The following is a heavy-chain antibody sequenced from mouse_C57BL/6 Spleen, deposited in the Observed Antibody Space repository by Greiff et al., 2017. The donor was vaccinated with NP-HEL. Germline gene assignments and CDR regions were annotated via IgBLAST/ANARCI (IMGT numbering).Heavy chain of an antibody. J-gene: IGHJ3*01. Sequence: VKLVESGPELVKPGASVKLSCKASGYTFTSYDINWVKQRPGQGLEWIGWIYPRDGSTKYNEKFKGKATLTVDTSSSTAYMELHSLTSEDSAVYFCARKVWFAYWGQGTLVTVSA. CDR1: GYTFTSYD. V-gene: IGHV1-85*01. D-gene: IGHD1-3*01. CDR3: ARKVWFAY. CDR2: IYPRDGST.